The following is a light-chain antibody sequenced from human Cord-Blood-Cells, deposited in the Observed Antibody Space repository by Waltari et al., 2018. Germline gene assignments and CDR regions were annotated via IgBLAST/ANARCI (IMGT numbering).Light chain of an antibody. CDR2: RNN. V-gene: IGLV1-47*01. CDR3: AAWDDSLSGYV. J-gene: IGLJ1*01. Sequence: QSVLTQPHSASGTPGQRVTISCSGSSSNIGSNYVYWYQQLPGTAPKLLIYRNNQRPSRFPDRFSCSKSGTSASLAISGLRSEDEADYYCAAWDDSLSGYVFGTGTKVTVL. CDR1: SSNIGSNY.